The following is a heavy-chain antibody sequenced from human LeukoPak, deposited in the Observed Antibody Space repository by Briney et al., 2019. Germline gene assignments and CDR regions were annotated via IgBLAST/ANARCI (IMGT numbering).Heavy chain of an antibody. CDR2: INPNSGGT. Sequence: GASVKVSCKASGYTFTGYYMHWVRQAPGQGLEWMGWINPNSGGTNYAQKFQGWVTMTTDTSTSTAYMELRSLRSDDTAVYYCARVPSYYYDSSGYYVDFDYWGQGTLVTVSS. J-gene: IGHJ4*02. CDR3: ARVPSYYYDSSGYYVDFDY. V-gene: IGHV1-2*04. D-gene: IGHD3-22*01. CDR1: GYTFTGYY.